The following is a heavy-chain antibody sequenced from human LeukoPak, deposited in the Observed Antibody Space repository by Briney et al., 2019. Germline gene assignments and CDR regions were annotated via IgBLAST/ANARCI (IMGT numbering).Heavy chain of an antibody. D-gene: IGHD3-22*01. Sequence: GGSLRLSCEASGFTFSRHDMHWVRQAPGKGLEWVAFIQHGGGDKNYTDSVKGRFTISRDNSKNTLYLQMNSLRAEDTAAYYCAKDRRYYDGSSYYSHDGFDLWGQGTMVTVSS. V-gene: IGHV3-30*02. CDR2: IQHGGGDK. J-gene: IGHJ3*01. CDR3: AKDRRYYDGSSYYSHDGFDL. CDR1: GFTFSRHD.